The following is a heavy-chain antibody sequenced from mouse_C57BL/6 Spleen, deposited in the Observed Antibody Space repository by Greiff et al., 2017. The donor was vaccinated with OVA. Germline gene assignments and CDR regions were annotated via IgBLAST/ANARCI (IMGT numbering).Heavy chain of an antibody. J-gene: IGHJ3*01. CDR3: ARRGYYGSSFSWFAY. CDR1: GYTFTDYN. CDR2: INPNNGGT. D-gene: IGHD1-1*01. V-gene: IGHV1-22*01. Sequence: VQLQQSGPELVKPGASVKMSCKASGYTFTDYNMHWVKQSHGKSLAWIGYINPNNGGTSYNQKFKGKATLTVNKSSSTAYMERRSLTSEDSAVYYGARRGYYGSSFSWFAYWGQGTLVTVSA.